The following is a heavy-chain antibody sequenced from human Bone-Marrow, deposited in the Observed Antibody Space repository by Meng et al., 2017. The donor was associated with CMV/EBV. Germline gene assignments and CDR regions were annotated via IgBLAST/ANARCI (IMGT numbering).Heavy chain of an antibody. CDR1: TFSSYA. V-gene: IGHV1-69*10. J-gene: IGHJ6*02. D-gene: IGHD4-23*01. Sequence: TFSSYAISWVRQAPGQGLEWMRGIIPILSIANYAQKFQGRVTITADKSTSTAYMELSSLRSEDTAVYYCARGDYGGNSDYYYYGMDVWGQGTTVTVSS. CDR2: IIPILSIA. CDR3: ARGDYGGNSDYYYYGMDV.